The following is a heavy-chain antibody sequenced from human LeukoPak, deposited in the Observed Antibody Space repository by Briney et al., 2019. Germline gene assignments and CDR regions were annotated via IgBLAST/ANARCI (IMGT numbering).Heavy chain of an antibody. J-gene: IGHJ4*02. D-gene: IGHD2-15*01. CDR1: GFTFSSYS. V-gene: IGHV3-48*01. CDR2: ISNSGSTI. CDR3: ARDRYCSGGSCYSSDY. Sequence: PGGSLRLSCAASGFTFSSYSMNWVRQAPGKGLEWVSYISNSGSTIYYADSVKGRFTISRDIAKNSLYLQMNSLRAEDTAVYYCARDRYCSGGSCYSSDYWGQGTLVTVSS.